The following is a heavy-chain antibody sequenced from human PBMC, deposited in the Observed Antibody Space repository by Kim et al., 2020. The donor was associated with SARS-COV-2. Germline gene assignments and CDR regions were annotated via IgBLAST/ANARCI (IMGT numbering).Heavy chain of an antibody. Sequence: GGSLRLSCAASGFNFSSYSMNWVRQAPGKGLEWVSSISSSSSYIYYADSVKGRFPISRDNAKNSLYLQMNSLRAEDTAVYYCARDALAAAGSRTKYYYYGMDVWGQGTTVTVSS. CDR3: ARDALAAAGSRTKYYYYGMDV. J-gene: IGHJ6*02. D-gene: IGHD6-13*01. CDR1: GFNFSSYS. CDR2: ISSSSSYI. V-gene: IGHV3-21*01.